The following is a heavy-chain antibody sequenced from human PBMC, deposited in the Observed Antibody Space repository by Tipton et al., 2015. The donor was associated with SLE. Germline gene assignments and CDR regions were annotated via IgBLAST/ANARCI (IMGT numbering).Heavy chain of an antibody. V-gene: IGHV4-61*01. CDR3: ARVPGYSSSWDAFDI. D-gene: IGHD6-13*01. Sequence: TLSLTCTVSGGSISSGSYYWSWIRQPPGKGLEWIGEINHSGSTNYNPSLKSRVTISVDTSKNQFSLKLSSVTPADTAVYYCARVPGYSSSWDAFDIWGQGTMVTVSS. CDR1: GGSISSGSYY. J-gene: IGHJ3*02. CDR2: INHSGST.